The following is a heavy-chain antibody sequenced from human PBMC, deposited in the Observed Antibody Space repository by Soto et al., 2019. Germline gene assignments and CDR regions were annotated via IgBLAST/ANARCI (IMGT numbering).Heavy chain of an antibody. CDR3: ARDLGARVATISLDY. CDR1: GFTFSNYG. CDR2: ISHDGNKE. Sequence: PGGSLRLSCAASGFTFSNYGIHWVRQAPGKGLEWVAVISHDGNKEYYADSVKGRFTISRDNAKNSLYLQMNSLRAEDTAVYYCARDLGARVATISLDYWGQGTLVTVSS. D-gene: IGHD5-12*01. V-gene: IGHV3-30*03. J-gene: IGHJ4*02.